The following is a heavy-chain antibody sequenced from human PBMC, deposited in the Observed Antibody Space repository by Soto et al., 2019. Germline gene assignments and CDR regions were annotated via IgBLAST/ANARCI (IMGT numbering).Heavy chain of an antibody. CDR1: GFTFRNYN. J-gene: IGHJ4*02. CDR3: ARDIASPGGDYFDS. Sequence: EVQLVESGGSLVKAGGSLRLFCTASGFTFRNYNMNWVRQAPGKGLEWVSSISTGGAYMFYADSVKGRFTISRDNAQNSLCLQIDSPRAEDTAVYYCARDIASPGGDYFDSWGQGTLVTVSS. D-gene: IGHD2-21*01. CDR2: ISTGGAYM. V-gene: IGHV3-21*06.